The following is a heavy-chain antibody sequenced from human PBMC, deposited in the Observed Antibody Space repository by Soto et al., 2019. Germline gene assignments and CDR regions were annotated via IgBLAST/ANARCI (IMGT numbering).Heavy chain of an antibody. CDR1: GGSISSYY. Sequence: SETLSLTCTVSGGSISSYYWSWIRQPPGKGLEWIGYIYYGGSTNYNPSLKSRVTISVDTSKNQFSLKLSSVTAADTAVYYCARQHEIFGTSTFDDWGQGTLVTVSS. CDR3: ARQHEIFGTSTFDD. J-gene: IGHJ4*02. D-gene: IGHD3-3*01. CDR2: IYYGGST. V-gene: IGHV4-59*08.